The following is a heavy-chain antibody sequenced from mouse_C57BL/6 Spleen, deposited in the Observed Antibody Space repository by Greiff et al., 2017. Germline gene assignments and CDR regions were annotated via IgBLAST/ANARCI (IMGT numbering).Heavy chain of an antibody. CDR1: GFTFSSYA. J-gene: IGHJ3*01. V-gene: IGHV5-4*01. Sequence: EVKLVESGGGLVKPGGSLKLSCAASGFTFSSYAMSWVRQTPEKRLEWVATISDGGSYTYYPDNVKGRFTIARYNAKNNPYLQMSHLKSEDTAMYYCARDRNGNYEFAYWGQGTLVTVSA. CDR2: ISDGGSYT. D-gene: IGHD2-1*01. CDR3: ARDRNGNYEFAY.